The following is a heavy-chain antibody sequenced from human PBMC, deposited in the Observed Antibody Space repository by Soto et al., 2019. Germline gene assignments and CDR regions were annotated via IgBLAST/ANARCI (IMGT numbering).Heavy chain of an antibody. CDR2: TSGSGGST. D-gene: IGHD5-12*01. CDR3: AKGGRWLPPQYLDY. V-gene: IGHV3-23*01. J-gene: IGHJ4*02. CDR1: GFTFSSYA. Sequence: EVQLLESGGGLVQPGGSLRLSCAASGFTFSSYAMSWVRRAPGKGLEWVSATSGSGGSTYYADSVKGRFTISRDNYKNTQYLQMNSLRAEGTAVYYCAKGGRWLPPQYLDYWGQGALVTVSS.